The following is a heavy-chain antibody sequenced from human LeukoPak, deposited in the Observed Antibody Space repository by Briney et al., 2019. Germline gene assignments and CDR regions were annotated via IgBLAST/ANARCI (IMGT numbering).Heavy chain of an antibody. V-gene: IGHV4-31*03. CDR3: ARAEITMVRGASYLFDY. CDR1: GGSISSGGYY. D-gene: IGHD3-10*01. CDR2: IYYSGGT. J-gene: IGHJ4*02. Sequence: SETLSLTCTVSGGSISSGGYYWSWIRQHPGKGLEWIGYIYYSGGTYYNPSLKSRVTISVDTSKNQFSLKLSSVTVADTAVYYCARAEITMVRGASYLFDYWGQGTLVTVSS.